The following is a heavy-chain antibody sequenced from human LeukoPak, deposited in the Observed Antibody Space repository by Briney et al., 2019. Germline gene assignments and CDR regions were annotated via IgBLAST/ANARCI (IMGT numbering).Heavy chain of an antibody. D-gene: IGHD2-2*01. CDR1: GFTFTSHD. V-gene: IGHV1-8*01. Sequence: ASVKVSCKTSGFTFTSHDYNWVRQAAGQGLEWMGWMNPNSGATGYAQKFQGRVTMTRDTSITTVYMELSSLTSEDTAVYYCARDGRGAAAPYDAFDVWGQGTMVTVSS. J-gene: IGHJ3*01. CDR2: MNPNSGAT. CDR3: ARDGRGAAAPYDAFDV.